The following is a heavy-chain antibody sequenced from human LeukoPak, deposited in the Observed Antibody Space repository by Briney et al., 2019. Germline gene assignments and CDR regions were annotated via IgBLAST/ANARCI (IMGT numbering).Heavy chain of an antibody. Sequence: QPGGSLRLSCAVSGFSISKYWMDWVRQAPGKGRVWVSHLNGDGRTTYADSVKGRFTISRDNAKNTLYLQMDSLRAEDTAVYYCVRENNGIDYWGQGTLVTVSS. CDR1: GFSISKYW. J-gene: IGHJ4*02. CDR2: LNGDGRT. CDR3: VRENNGIDY. V-gene: IGHV3-74*03. D-gene: IGHD1-14*01.